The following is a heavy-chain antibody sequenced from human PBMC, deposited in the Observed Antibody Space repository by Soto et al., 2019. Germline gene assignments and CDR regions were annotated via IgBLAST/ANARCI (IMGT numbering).Heavy chain of an antibody. CDR2: IWYDGSNK. CDR3: ARDSPMSGRYCSSTSCYSEPPYMDV. D-gene: IGHD2-2*01. CDR1: GFTFSSYG. Sequence: PGGSLRLSCAASGFTFSSYGMHWVRQAPGKGLEWVAVIWYDGSNKYYADSVKGRFTISRDNSKNTLYLQMNSLRAEDTAVYYCARDSPMSGRYCSSTSCYSEPPYMDVWGKGTTVTVSS. V-gene: IGHV3-33*01. J-gene: IGHJ6*03.